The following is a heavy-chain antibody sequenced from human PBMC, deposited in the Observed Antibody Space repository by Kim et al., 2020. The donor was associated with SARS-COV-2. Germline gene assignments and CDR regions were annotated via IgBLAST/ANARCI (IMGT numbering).Heavy chain of an antibody. CDR3: ARTWNFGDKYFYYGMGV. CDR1: GYTFSSYY. CDR2: INPSGGTK. D-gene: IGHD4-17*01. V-gene: IGHV1-46*01. Sequence: ASVKVSCKASGYTFSSYYIHWVRQAPGQGLEWMGIINPSGGTKHYAQKFQGRVTMTRDTSTSTVYMELSSLRSEDTAVYYCARTWNFGDKYFYYGMGVWGQGTTITVSS. J-gene: IGHJ6*02.